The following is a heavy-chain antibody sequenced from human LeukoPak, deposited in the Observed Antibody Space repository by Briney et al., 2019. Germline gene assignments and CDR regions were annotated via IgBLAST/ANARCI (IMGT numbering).Heavy chain of an antibody. V-gene: IGHV3-30*03. J-gene: IGHJ4*02. D-gene: IGHD6-13*01. Sequence: PGRSLRLSCAASGFTFSSYGMHWVRQAPGKGLEWVAVISYDGSNKYYADSVKGRFTVSRGNSKNTLYLQMNSLRAEDTAVYYCARERDSSSWYLYYFDYWGQGTLVTVSS. CDR3: ARERDSSSWYLYYFDY. CDR2: ISYDGSNK. CDR1: GFTFSSYG.